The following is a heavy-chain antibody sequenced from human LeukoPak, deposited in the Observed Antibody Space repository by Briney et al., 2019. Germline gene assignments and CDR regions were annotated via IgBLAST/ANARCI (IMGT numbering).Heavy chain of an antibody. V-gene: IGHV3-74*01. D-gene: IGHD3-9*01. J-gene: IGHJ5*02. CDR1: GFTFTTHW. CDR3: ARERYFDWSGGWFDP. Sequence: GGSLRLSCGASGFTFTTHWIHWVRQAPGKGLVWVSRIKPDGSDTNYADSVKGRFTISRDNAKNSLHLQMNSLRAEDTAVYYCARERYFDWSGGWFDPWGQGTLVTVSS. CDR2: IKPDGSDT.